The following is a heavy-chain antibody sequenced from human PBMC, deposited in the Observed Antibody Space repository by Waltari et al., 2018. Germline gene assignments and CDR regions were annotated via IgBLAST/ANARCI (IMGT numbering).Heavy chain of an antibody. V-gene: IGHV4-34*01. CDR2: INHSGST. Sequence: QVQLQQWGAGLLKPSETLSLTCAVYGGSFSGYYWSWIRQPPGKGLEWIGEINHSGSTNYNPSLNSRVTISVDTSKNQFSLKLSSVTAADTAVYYCARHLSLVGALYYFDYWGQGTLVTVSS. J-gene: IGHJ4*02. CDR1: GGSFSGYY. CDR3: ARHLSLVGALYYFDY. D-gene: IGHD1-26*01.